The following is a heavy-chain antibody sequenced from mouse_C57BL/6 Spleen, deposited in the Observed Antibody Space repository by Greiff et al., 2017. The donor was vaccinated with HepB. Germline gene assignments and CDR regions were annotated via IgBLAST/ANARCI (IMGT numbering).Heavy chain of an antibody. Sequence: QVQLKQSGPELVKPGASVKISCKASGYAFCSSWMNWVKQRPGKGLEWIGRIYPGDGDTNYNGKFKGKATLTADKASSTAYMQLSSLTSEDSAVYFGARGVITTVVATDWYFDVWGTGTTVTVSS. D-gene: IGHD1-1*01. CDR2: IYPGDGDT. CDR3: ARGVITTVVATDWYFDV. CDR1: GYAFCSSW. J-gene: IGHJ1*03. V-gene: IGHV1-82*01.